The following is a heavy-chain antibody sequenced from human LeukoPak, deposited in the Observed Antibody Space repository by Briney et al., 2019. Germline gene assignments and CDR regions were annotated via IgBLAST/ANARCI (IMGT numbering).Heavy chain of an antibody. J-gene: IGHJ6*02. D-gene: IGHD3-10*01. CDR2: IRYDGSNK. V-gene: IGHV3-30*02. CDR3: AKFAGYGSGSYPSQDYYYYGMDV. CDR1: GFTFSSYG. Sequence: PGGSLRLSCAASGFTFSSYGMHWVRQAPGKGLGWVAFIRYDGSNKYYADSVKGRFTISRDNSKNTLYLQMNSLRAEDTAVYYCAKFAGYGSGSYPSQDYYYYGMDVWGQGTTVTVSS.